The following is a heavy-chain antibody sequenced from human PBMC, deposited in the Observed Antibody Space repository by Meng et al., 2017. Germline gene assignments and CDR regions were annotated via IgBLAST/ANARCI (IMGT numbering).Heavy chain of an antibody. D-gene: IGHD4/OR15-4a*01. V-gene: IGHV4-30-4*01. CDR3: ARRGADYGAFDP. J-gene: IGHJ5*02. CDR2: IYYSGST. Sequence: VQLQESGPGLVKPTQALSLTITVSGGSISSGHYYWSWIRQPPGKGLEWIGYIYYSGSTHYNPSLKSRVIISLDTSKNQFSLKLSSVTAADTAVYYCARRGADYGAFDPWGQGTLVTVSS. CDR1: GGSISSGHYY.